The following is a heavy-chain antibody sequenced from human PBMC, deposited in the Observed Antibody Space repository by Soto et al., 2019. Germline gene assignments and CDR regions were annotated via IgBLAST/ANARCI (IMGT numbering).Heavy chain of an antibody. J-gene: IGHJ4*02. CDR3: ARGYGDFDY. V-gene: IGHV2-5*02. Sequence: QITLKESGPTLVEPTQTLTLTCTFSGFSLSTSGVGVGWIRQPPGKALEWLALIFWDDDKRYSPSLKSRLTITKDTSKNQVVLTMINMDPVDTATYYCARGYGDFDYWGQGTLVTVSS. CDR1: GFSLSTSGVG. D-gene: IGHD5-12*01. CDR2: IFWDDDK.